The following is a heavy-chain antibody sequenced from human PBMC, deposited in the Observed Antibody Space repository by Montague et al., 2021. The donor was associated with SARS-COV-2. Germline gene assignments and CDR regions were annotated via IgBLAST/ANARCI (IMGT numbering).Heavy chain of an antibody. V-gene: IGHV4-4*02. J-gene: IGHJ5*02. D-gene: IGHD3-22*01. CDR3: ARDVPYDTLGP. Sequence: SETLSLTCGVSGDSISSSHWWGCVRQPPGKGLQWIGEIYHTGSTNYNPSLKSRVSMSVDKSNNLFPLNLTSVTAADTAVYFCARDVPYDTLGPWGQGTLVTVSS. CDR1: GDSISSSHW. CDR2: IYHTGST.